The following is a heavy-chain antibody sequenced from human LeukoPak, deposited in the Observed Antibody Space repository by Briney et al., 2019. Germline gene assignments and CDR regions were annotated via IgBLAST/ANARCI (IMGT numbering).Heavy chain of an antibody. J-gene: IGHJ4*02. CDR1: GFSFSNYA. CDR2: IRGSGDST. V-gene: IGHV3-23*01. D-gene: IGHD2-2*01. Sequence: GGSLRLSCAASGFSFSNYAMSWVRQVPGKGLEWVSGIRGSGDSTYYVDSVKGRFTISRDNSKNTLYLQMNSLRAEDTAVYYCAKVRNCYGDCYYFDYWGQGTLVTVSS. CDR3: AKVRNCYGDCYYFDY.